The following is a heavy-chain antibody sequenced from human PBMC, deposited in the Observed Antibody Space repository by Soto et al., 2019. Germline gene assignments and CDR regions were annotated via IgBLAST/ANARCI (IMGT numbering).Heavy chain of an antibody. J-gene: IGHJ3*02. Sequence: SVKVSCKASGGTFSSYAISWVRQAPGQGLEWMGGIIPIFGTANYAQKFQGRVTITADESTSTAYMELSSLRSEDTAVYYCARVATRYDAFDIWGQGTMVTVSS. CDR2: IIPIFGTA. CDR1: GGTFSSYA. CDR3: ARVATRYDAFDI. D-gene: IGHD5-12*01. V-gene: IGHV1-69*13.